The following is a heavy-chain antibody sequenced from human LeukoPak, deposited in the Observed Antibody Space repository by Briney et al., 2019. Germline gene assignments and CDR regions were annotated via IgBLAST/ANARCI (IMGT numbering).Heavy chain of an antibody. CDR3: ARTKVAEGEYFDY. V-gene: IGHV4-34*01. CDR1: GGSFSGYY. CDR2: INHSGST. D-gene: IGHD3-10*01. Sequence: SETLSLTCAVYGGSFSGYYWSWIRQPPGKGLEWIGEINHSGSTNYNPSLKSRVTISVDTSKNQFSLKLSSVTAADTAVYYCARTKVAEGEYFDYWGQGTLVTVSS. J-gene: IGHJ4*02.